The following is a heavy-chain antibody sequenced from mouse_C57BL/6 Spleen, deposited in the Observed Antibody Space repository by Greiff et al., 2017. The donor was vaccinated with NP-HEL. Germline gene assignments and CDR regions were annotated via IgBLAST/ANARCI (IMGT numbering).Heavy chain of an antibody. CDR2: INYDGSST. J-gene: IGHJ4*01. CDR1: GFTFSDYY. V-gene: IGHV5-16*01. Sequence: EVNLVESEGGLVQPGSSMKLSCTASGFTFSDYYMAWVRQVPEKGLEWVANINYDGSSTYYLDSLKSRFIISRDNAKNILYLQMSSLKSEDTATYYCARADYYYGSSYGAMDYWGQGTSVTVSS. CDR3: ARADYYYGSSYGAMDY. D-gene: IGHD1-1*01.